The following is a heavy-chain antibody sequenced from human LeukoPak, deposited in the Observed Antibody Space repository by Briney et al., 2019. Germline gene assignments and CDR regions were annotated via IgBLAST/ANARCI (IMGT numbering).Heavy chain of an antibody. Sequence: GGSLTLSCAASGFTFSSYAMSWVRQAPGKGLEWVSAISGSGGSTYYADSVKGRFTISRDNSKNTLYLQMNSLRAEDTAVYYCAKDSGYDFWSVSYFDYWGQGTLVTVSS. D-gene: IGHD3-3*01. CDR3: AKDSGYDFWSVSYFDY. V-gene: IGHV3-23*01. CDR1: GFTFSSYA. CDR2: ISGSGGST. J-gene: IGHJ4*02.